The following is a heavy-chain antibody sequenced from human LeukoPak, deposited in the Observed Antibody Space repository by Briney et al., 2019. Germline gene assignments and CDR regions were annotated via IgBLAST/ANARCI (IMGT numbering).Heavy chain of an antibody. CDR3: ARAETAMAIFDY. Sequence: ASVKVSCKASGYTFTSYYMHWVRQAPGQGLEWMGWINPNSGGTNYAQKFQGRVTMTRDTSISTAYMELSRLRSDDTAVYYCARAETAMAIFDYWGQGTLVTVSS. V-gene: IGHV1-2*02. J-gene: IGHJ4*02. CDR2: INPNSGGT. CDR1: GYTFTSYY. D-gene: IGHD5-18*01.